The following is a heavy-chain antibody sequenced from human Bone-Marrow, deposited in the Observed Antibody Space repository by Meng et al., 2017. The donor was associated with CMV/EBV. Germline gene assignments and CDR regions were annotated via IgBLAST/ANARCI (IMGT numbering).Heavy chain of an antibody. Sequence: GESLKISCAASGFTFSSYEMNWVRQAPGKGLEWVSYISSSGSTIYYADSVKGRFTISRDNAKNSLYLQMNSLRAEDTAVYYCARTYQLLHREAFDIWGQGTMVTVSS. D-gene: IGHD2-2*01. CDR2: ISSSGSTI. J-gene: IGHJ3*02. V-gene: IGHV3-48*03. CDR1: GFTFSSYE. CDR3: ARTYQLLHREAFDI.